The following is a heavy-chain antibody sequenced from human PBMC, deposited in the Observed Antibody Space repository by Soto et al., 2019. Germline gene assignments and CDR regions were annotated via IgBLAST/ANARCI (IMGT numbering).Heavy chain of an antibody. CDR1: GGSISSGGYY. J-gene: IGHJ3*02. V-gene: IGHV4-31*03. Sequence: QVQLQESGPGLVKPSQTLSLTCTVSGGSISSGGYYWSWIRQHPGKGLEWIGYIYYSGSTYYKPSLKSRVTISVDTSKNPCSLTLSSGTAADTAVYYCERDQDVAGTRAFDIWGQGTMVTVSS. D-gene: IGHD6-13*01. CDR2: IYYSGST. CDR3: ERDQDVAGTRAFDI.